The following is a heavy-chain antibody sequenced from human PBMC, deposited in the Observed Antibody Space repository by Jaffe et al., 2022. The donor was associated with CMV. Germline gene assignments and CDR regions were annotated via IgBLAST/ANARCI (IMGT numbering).Heavy chain of an antibody. Sequence: QVQLQESGPGLVKPSETLSLTCTISGVSISGFHWNWVRQAPGKGLEWIADFGYNGGTTYNPSLRRRVTISMDTSKNQFSLEVTSVTAADTAVYFCAGLAAGGGGRGYWGQGALVTVSS. CDR1: GVSISGFH. J-gene: IGHJ4*02. CDR2: FGYNGGT. V-gene: IGHV4-59*08. D-gene: IGHD2-8*02. CDR3: AGLAAGGGGRGY.